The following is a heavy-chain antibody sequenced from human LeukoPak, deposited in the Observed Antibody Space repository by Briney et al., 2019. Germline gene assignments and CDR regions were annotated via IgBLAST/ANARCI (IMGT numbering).Heavy chain of an antibody. CDR3: ARDSRYSSSHFDY. D-gene: IGHD6-6*01. J-gene: IGHJ4*02. CDR2: ISSSSSYI. CDR1: GFTFSSYS. Sequence: GGSLRLSCAASGFTFSSYSMNWVRQAPGKGLEWVSSISSSSSYIYYADSVKGRFTISRDNAKNSLYLQMNSLRAEDTAVYYCARDSRYSSSHFDYWGQETLVTVSS. V-gene: IGHV3-21*01.